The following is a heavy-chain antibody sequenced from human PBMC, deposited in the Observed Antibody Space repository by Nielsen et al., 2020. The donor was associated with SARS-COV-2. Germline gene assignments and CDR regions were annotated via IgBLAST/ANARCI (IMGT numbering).Heavy chain of an antibody. J-gene: IGHJ4*02. CDR2: ISPTNTYI. D-gene: IGHD6-13*01. V-gene: IGHV3-21*01. Sequence: GESLKISCAASGFYFKNYNMNWIRQAPGKGLEWVASISPTNTYIHYADSLKGRFTISRDNAKNTLYLQMSSLRAEDTAVYYCTRDANIGAAGKLFDYWGQGTRVTVSS. CDR3: TRDANIGAAGKLFDY. CDR1: GFYFKNYN.